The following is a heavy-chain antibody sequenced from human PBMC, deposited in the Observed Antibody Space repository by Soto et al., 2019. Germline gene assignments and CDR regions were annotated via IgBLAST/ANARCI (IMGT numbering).Heavy chain of an antibody. D-gene: IGHD6-19*01. J-gene: IGHJ4*02. V-gene: IGHV3-30*03. CDR1: GFTFSDYA. CDR3: GEGGRQWLVPSDFNY. Sequence: VQLVESGGGVVQPGRSLRLSCAASGFTFSDYAMHWVRQAPGKGLEWVAVVSHDGRNTHYADSVKGRFTISRDSSKNTVSLEMASLRAEDTAVYYWGEGGRQWLVPSDFNYWGQGALVTVSS. CDR2: VSHDGRNT.